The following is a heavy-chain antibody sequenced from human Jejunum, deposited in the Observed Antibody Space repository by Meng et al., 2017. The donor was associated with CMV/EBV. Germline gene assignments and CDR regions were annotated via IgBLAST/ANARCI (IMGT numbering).Heavy chain of an antibody. Sequence: VTGAAVSGYGWRWARQTPGKGLEWGGCVDYRGTTKTSPSLEDRVTISVDTSKSQFSLELRSVIATDTTVFSCARRGGTTSPWDYWGQGTLVTVSS. D-gene: IGHD3-16*01. CDR3: ARRGGTTSPWDY. J-gene: IGHJ4*02. CDR2: VDYRGTT. V-gene: IGHV4-59*02. CDR1: GAAVSGYG.